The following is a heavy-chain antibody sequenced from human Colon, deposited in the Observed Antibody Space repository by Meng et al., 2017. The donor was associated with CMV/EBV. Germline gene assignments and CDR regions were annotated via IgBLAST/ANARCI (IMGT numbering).Heavy chain of an antibody. D-gene: IGHD1-26*01. CDR3: ARSIVGATSDY. Sequence: ASVKVSCKASGYPFTGYYMHWVRQAPGQGLEWMGWINPNSGGTNYAQKFQGRVTMTRDTSISTAYMELSRLRPDDTAVYYCARSIVGATSDYWGQGTLVTVSS. CDR1: GYPFTGYY. V-gene: IGHV1-2*02. CDR2: INPNSGGT. J-gene: IGHJ4*02.